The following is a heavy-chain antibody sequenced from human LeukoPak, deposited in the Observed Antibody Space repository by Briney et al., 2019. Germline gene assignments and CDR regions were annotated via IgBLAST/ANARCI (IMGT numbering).Heavy chain of an antibody. CDR1: GFTVSSNY. CDR2: IYSGGGT. D-gene: IGHD2-21*01. CDR3: AREIVGTAGAFDI. Sequence: DPGGSLRLSCAASGFTVSSNYMSWVRQAPGKGLEWVSVIYSGGGTYYADSVKGRFTISRDNSKNTLYLQMNSLRAEDTAVYYCAREIVGTAGAFDIWGQGTMVTVSS. V-gene: IGHV3-53*01. J-gene: IGHJ3*02.